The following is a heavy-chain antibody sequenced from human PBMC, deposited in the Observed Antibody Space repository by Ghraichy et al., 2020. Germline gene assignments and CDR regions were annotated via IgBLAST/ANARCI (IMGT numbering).Heavy chain of an antibody. CDR2: IYTTGST. D-gene: IGHD4/OR15-4a*01. CDR3: ARDGVRTTRIDP. V-gene: IGHV4-61*02. CDR1: GGSISSSNYY. J-gene: IGHJ5*01. Sequence: SETLSLTCTVSGGSISSSNYYWSWIRQPAGKGLEWIGRIYTTGSTNYNPSLKSRVTISVDRSKNQFSLKLSSVTTSDTAVYYCARDGVRTTRIDPWGQGTLVTVSS.